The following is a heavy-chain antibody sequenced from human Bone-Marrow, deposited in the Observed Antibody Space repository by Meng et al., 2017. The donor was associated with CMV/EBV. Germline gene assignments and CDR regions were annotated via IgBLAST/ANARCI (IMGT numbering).Heavy chain of an antibody. CDR2: INPNSGGT. J-gene: IGHJ4*02. CDR1: TFTGYY. V-gene: IGHV1-2*02. Sequence: TFTGYYMHWVRQAPGQGLEWMGWINPNSGGTNYAQKFQGRVTMTRDTSISTAYMELSRLRSDDTAVYYCARVWSPPQYQLLFGAIDYWGQGTLVTVSS. CDR3: ARVWSPPQYQLLFGAIDY. D-gene: IGHD2-2*01.